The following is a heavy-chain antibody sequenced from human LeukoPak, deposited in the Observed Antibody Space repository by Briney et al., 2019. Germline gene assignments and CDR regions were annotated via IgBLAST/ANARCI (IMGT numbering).Heavy chain of an antibody. V-gene: IGHV1-2*02. CDR2: INPNSGGT. CDR1: GYTFTGYY. D-gene: IGHD1-26*01. J-gene: IGHJ4*02. CDR3: ARVSPLEGAGSIDY. Sequence: ASVKVSCKASGYTFTGYYMHWVRQAPGQGLEWMGWINPNSGGTNYAQKFQGRVTMTRDTSISTAYMELSRLRSDDTAVYYCARVSPLEGAGSIDYWGQGTLVTVSS.